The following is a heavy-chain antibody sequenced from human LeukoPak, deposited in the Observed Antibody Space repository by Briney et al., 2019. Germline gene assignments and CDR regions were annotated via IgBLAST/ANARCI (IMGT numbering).Heavy chain of an antibody. CDR2: IKSKTDGGTT. CDR3: TTDHGDSVESAC. V-gene: IGHV3-15*01. D-gene: IGHD4-17*01. Sequence: GGSLRLSCAASGFTLNNYVMSWIRQAPGKGLEWVGRIKSKTDGGTTGYAAPVKGRFTISRDDSKNTLYLQMNSLKTEDTAVYYCTTDHGDSVESACWGQGTLVTVSS. CDR1: GFTLNNYV. J-gene: IGHJ4*02.